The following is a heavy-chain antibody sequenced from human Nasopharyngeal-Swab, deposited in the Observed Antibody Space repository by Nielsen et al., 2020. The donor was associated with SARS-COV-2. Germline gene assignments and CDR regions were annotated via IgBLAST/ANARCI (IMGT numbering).Heavy chain of an antibody. V-gene: IGHV4-61*01. J-gene: IGHJ3*02. Sequence: SETLSLTCTVSGGSISSSSYYWSWIRQPPGKGLEWIGYIYYSGSTNYNPSLKSRVTISVDTSKNQFSLKLSSVTAADTAVYYCARTGDLDIVVVPAALWAFEIWGQGTMVTVSS. CDR1: GGSISSSSYY. CDR3: ARTGDLDIVVVPAALWAFEI. D-gene: IGHD2-2*03. CDR2: IYYSGST.